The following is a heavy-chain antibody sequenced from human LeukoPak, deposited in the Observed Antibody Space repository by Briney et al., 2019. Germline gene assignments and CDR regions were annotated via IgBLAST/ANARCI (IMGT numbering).Heavy chain of an antibody. CDR3: ARDAEWELLRWYYFDY. D-gene: IGHD1-26*01. CDR1: GFTFSSYA. J-gene: IGHJ4*02. Sequence: GGSLRLSCVASGFTFSSYAMHWVRQAPGKGLEWVAVISYDGSNKYYADSVKGRFTISRDNSKNTLYLQMNSLRAEDTAVYYCARDAEWELLRWYYFDYWGQGTLVTVSS. CDR2: ISYDGSNK. V-gene: IGHV3-30-3*01.